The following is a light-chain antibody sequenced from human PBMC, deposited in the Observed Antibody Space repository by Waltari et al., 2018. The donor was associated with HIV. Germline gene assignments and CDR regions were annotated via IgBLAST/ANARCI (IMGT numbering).Light chain of an antibody. CDR3: SSYARNSPWL. CDR1: ASDLGDYTY. V-gene: IGLV2-14*03. CDR2: DVS. J-gene: IGLJ3*02. Sequence: QSVLTQPASVSGAPGHSVTISCTGTASDLGDYTYVSWYQQHPGKAPKFLIYDVSHRPSGISQRFSGSRSGTTASLTISGLQAEDEADYYCSSYARNSPWLFGGGTKLSVL.